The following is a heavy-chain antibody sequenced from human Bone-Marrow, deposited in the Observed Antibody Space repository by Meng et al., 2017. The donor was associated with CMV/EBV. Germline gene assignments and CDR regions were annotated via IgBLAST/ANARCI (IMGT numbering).Heavy chain of an antibody. CDR3: ARDLPHHSLDY. J-gene: IGHJ4*02. Sequence: GESLKIPCAASGFTFSSYHMDWVRQASGKGLEWVSYISSGSHAIYYADSVKGRFTISRDNAKNSLYLQMNSLRAEDTAVYYCARDLPHHSLDYWGQGTLVTVSS. CDR1: GFTFSSYH. CDR2: ISSGSHAI. D-gene: IGHD1-14*01. V-gene: IGHV3-48*04.